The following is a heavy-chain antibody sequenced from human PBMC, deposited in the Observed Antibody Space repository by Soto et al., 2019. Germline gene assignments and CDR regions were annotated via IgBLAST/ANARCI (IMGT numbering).Heavy chain of an antibody. CDR3: ARGGGLIAVAGTDSWTVDY. CDR2: IYYSGST. D-gene: IGHD6-19*01. CDR1: GGSVSSGSYY. V-gene: IGHV4-61*01. Sequence: SETLSLTCTVSGGSVSSGSYYWSWIRQPPGKGLEWIGYIYYSGSTNYNPSLKSRVTISVVTSKNQVSLKLSSVTAADTAVYYCARGGGLIAVAGTDSWTVDYWGQGTLVTVSS. J-gene: IGHJ4*02.